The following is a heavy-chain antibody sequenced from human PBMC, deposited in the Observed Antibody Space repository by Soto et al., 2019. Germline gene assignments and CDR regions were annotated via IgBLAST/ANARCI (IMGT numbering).Heavy chain of an antibody. D-gene: IGHD5-12*01. V-gene: IGHV1-69*02. CDR3: ASRSYSGYDSFEFDY. CDR2: IIPILGIA. J-gene: IGHJ4*02. CDR1: GGTFSSYT. Sequence: AVKVSCKASGGTFSSYTISWVRQAPGQGLEWMGRIIPILGIANYAQKFQGRVTITADKSTSTAYMELSSLRSEDTAVYYCASRSYSGYDSFEFDYWGQGTLVTVSS.